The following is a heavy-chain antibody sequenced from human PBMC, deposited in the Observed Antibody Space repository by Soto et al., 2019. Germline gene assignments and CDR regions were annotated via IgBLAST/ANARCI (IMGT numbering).Heavy chain of an antibody. CDR3: AKDFGHVSVVPAAIEYYFDY. D-gene: IGHD2-2*02. Sequence: AGSLRLSCAASGFTFSSYDMHWVRQATGKGLEWVSAIGTAGDTYYPGSVKGRFTISRDNAKNSLYLQMNSLRAEDTALYYCAKDFGHVSVVPAAIEYYFDYWGQGTLVTVSS. J-gene: IGHJ4*02. CDR1: GFTFSSYD. CDR2: IGTAGDT. V-gene: IGHV3-13*01.